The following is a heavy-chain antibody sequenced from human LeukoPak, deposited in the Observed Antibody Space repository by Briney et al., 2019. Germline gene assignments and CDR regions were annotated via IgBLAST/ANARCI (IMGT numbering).Heavy chain of an antibody. CDR2: INAGTVNT. CDR3: AREYSSSSGRTFDY. J-gene: IGHJ4*02. Sequence: WINAGTVNTKYSQKFQGKVTITRDTSASTVYMELSSLRPEDTAVYYCAREYSSSSGRTFDYWGQGTLVTVSS. V-gene: IGHV1-3*01. D-gene: IGHD6-6*01.